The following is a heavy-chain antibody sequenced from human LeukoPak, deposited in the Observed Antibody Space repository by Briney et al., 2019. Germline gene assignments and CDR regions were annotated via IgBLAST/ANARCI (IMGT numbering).Heavy chain of an antibody. CDR3: ARDGGFGGALDI. J-gene: IGHJ3*02. D-gene: IGHD3-16*01. CDR2: IKSDGSSS. V-gene: IGHV3-74*01. CDR1: GFTFSSYW. Sequence: GGSLRLSCAASGFTFSSYWMHWVRQAPGKRLMWVSRIKSDGSSSSYADSVKGRFTISRDNAKNTLYMQMSSLRAEDTAVYYCARDGGFGGALDIWGQGTMVTVSS.